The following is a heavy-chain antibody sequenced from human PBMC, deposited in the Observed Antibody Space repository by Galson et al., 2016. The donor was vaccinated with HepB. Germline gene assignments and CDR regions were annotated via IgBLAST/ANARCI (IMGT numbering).Heavy chain of an antibody. D-gene: IGHD3-10*01. Sequence: SLTCIVSGGSITTNFSYWVWVRQPPGKGLEWIGSVFYTGSTYYNPSLKSRVTMSVDTSKNQFSLRLRSVTTTDTAVYFCARQGDASGLDYWGQGTLVTVSS. J-gene: IGHJ4*02. CDR3: ARQGDASGLDY. V-gene: IGHV4-39*01. CDR1: GGSITTNFSY. CDR2: VFYTGST.